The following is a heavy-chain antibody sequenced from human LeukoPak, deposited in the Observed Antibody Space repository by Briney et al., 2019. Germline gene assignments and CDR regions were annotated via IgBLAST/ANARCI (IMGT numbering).Heavy chain of an antibody. J-gene: IGHJ4*02. CDR3: ARGGYSSGWYVDY. CDR1: GGSISSYY. Sequence: PSETLSLTCTVSGGSISSYYWSWIWQPAGKGLEWIGRIYTSGSTNYNPSLKSRVTMSVDTSKNQFPLKLSSVTAADTAVYYCARGGYSSGWYVDYWGQGTLVTVSS. CDR2: IYTSGST. D-gene: IGHD6-25*01. V-gene: IGHV4-4*07.